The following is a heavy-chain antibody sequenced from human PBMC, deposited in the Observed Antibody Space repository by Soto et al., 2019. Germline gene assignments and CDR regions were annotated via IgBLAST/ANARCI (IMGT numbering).Heavy chain of an antibody. CDR1: GFIFSRYA. CDR2: LSGSGDST. Sequence: GGSLRLSCAASGFIFSRYAMSWVRQAPGKGLEWVSTLSGSGDSTYYADSVKGRFTISRDNSKNTLYLQLNSLRAEDTAVYYCAKPQSTSGYYYGMDVWGQGTTVTVSS. V-gene: IGHV3-23*01. CDR3: AKPQSTSGYYYGMDV. J-gene: IGHJ6*02. D-gene: IGHD4-4*01.